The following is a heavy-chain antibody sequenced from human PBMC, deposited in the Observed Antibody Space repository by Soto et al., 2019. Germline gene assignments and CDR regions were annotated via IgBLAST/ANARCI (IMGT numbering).Heavy chain of an antibody. D-gene: IGHD3-9*01. Sequence: PSETLSLTCTVSGCSISSYYWSWIRQPPGKGLEWIGYIYYSGSTNYNPSLKSRVTISVDTSKNQFSLKLSSVTAADTAVYYCARWRDYDILTGYFGYFDYWGQGTLVTVSS. V-gene: IGHV4-59*01. J-gene: IGHJ4*02. CDR3: ARWRDYDILTGYFGYFDY. CDR1: GCSISSYY. CDR2: IYYSGST.